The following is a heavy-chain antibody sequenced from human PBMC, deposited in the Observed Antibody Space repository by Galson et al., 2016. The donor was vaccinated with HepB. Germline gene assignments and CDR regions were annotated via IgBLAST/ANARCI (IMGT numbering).Heavy chain of an antibody. CDR2: IDWDDDK. V-gene: IGHV2-70*04. J-gene: IGHJ4*02. CDR3: ARTGTYCGGDCYYYFDY. Sequence: PALVKPTQTLTLTCTFSGFSLNTSGMRVNWIRQPPGMALEWLARIDWDDDKFYNTSLRTRLTISKDTSKNQVVLTMINMDPVDTATYYCARTGTYCGGDCYYYFDYWGQGTLVTVSS. CDR1: GFSLNTSGMR. D-gene: IGHD2-21*02.